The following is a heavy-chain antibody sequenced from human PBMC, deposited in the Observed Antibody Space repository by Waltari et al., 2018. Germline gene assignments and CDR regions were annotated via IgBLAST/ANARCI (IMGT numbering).Heavy chain of an antibody. V-gene: IGHV3-9*01. CDR1: VFIFADYS. J-gene: IGHJ5*01. Sequence: EVHLVESGGGLVQPGRSLRLSCAASVFIFADYSIHWVRQFPGEGLEWVSGLNWNGDTTGYADSVKGRFTISRDNAKNSLFLQMDSLTPEDTAVYYCTKDSGASLVTSFVDSWGHGTLVTVSS. CDR2: LNWNGDTT. CDR3: TKDSGASLVTSFVDS. D-gene: IGHD4-4*01.